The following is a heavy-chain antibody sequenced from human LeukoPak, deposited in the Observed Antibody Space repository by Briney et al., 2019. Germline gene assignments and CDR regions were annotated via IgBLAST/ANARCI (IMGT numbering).Heavy chain of an antibody. D-gene: IGHD6-13*01. Sequence: PSETLCLTCTVSGGSISSGGYYWSWIREHPGKGLEWIGYIYYSGSTYYNPSLKRRLTKSVDTSKNQFSLKLSSVTAADAAVYYCASVSIAAAGENWFDPWGQGTLVTVSS. V-gene: IGHV4-31*03. CDR3: ASVSIAAAGENWFDP. CDR2: IYYSGST. CDR1: GGSISSGGYY. J-gene: IGHJ5*02.